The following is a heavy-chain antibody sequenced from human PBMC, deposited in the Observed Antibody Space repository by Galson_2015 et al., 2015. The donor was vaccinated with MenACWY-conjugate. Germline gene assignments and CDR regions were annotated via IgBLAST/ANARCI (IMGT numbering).Heavy chain of an antibody. J-gene: IGHJ4*02. V-gene: IGHV3-48*04. Sequence: SLRLSCAASGFRFSSYNMNWARQAPGKGLEWISFIGSSPTAMFYGDSVKGRFTVSRDNAKRSLFLQVNSLRAEDTAVYYCFSSGYPTEHYWGQGTLVTVSS. D-gene: IGHD3-22*01. CDR3: FSSGYPTEHY. CDR1: GFRFSSYN. CDR2: IGSSPTAM.